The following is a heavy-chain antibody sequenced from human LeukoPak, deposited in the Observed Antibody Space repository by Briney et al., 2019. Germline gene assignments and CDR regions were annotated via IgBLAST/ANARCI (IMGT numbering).Heavy chain of an antibody. CDR2: MNPNSGNT. V-gene: IGHV1-8*02. CDR3: ARGRGYGSGSYSLSYYYYMDV. CDR1: GYTFTGYY. J-gene: IGHJ6*03. D-gene: IGHD3-10*01. Sequence: ASVKVSCKASGYTFTGYYMHWVRQATGQGLEWMGWMNPNSGNTGYAQKFQGRVTMTRNTSISTAYMELSSLRSEDTAVYYCARGRGYGSGSYSLSYYYYMDVWGKGTTVTISS.